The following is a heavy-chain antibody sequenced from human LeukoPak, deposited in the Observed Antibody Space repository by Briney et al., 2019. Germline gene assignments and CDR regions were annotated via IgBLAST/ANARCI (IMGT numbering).Heavy chain of an antibody. D-gene: IGHD3-10*01. J-gene: IGHJ1*01. CDR2: MNPNSGNT. CDR1: GYTFTSYD. CDR3: ARGSRVTMVRGVKVHYFQH. V-gene: IGHV1-8*01. Sequence: ASVKVSCKASGYTFTSYDINWVRQATGQGLEWMGWMNPNSGNTGYAQKFQGRVTMTRNTSISTAYMELSSLRSEDTAVYYCARGSRVTMVRGVKVHYFQHWGQGTLVTVSS.